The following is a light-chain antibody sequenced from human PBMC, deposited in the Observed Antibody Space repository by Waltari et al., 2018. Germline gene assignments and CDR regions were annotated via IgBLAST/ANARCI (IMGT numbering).Light chain of an antibody. CDR2: GAS. J-gene: IGKJ4*01. Sequence: EIVLTQSPGTLSLSPGERATLSCRASQSISHSNLAWYQQKGGQAPRLLIYGASSRATGIPDRFSGSGSGTDFTLTISRLEPEDFGVYYCQQYAGSLLTFGGGTKVEI. CDR1: QSISHSN. V-gene: IGKV3-20*01. CDR3: QQYAGSLLT.